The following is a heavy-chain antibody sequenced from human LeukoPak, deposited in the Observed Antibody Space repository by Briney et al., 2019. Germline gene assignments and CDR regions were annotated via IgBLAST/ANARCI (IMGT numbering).Heavy chain of an antibody. V-gene: IGHV4-4*02. J-gene: IGHJ4*02. CDR2: ISLRGLT. CDR1: GGSISGTNW. D-gene: IGHD1-26*01. Sequence: SETLSLTCGVSGGSISGTNWWSWVRQPPGQGLEWIGEISLRGLTDYNPSLRSRLTMSLDESKNQVSLNLTSVTAADTAVYYCSRESGPFSPFGFWGQGTLVSVHS. CDR3: SRESGPFSPFGF.